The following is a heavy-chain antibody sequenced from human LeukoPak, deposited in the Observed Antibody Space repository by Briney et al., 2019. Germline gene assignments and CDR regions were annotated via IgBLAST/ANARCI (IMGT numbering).Heavy chain of an antibody. CDR1: GGSITTHY. J-gene: IGHJ2*01. V-gene: IGHV4-59*11. Sequence: SETLSLTCTVSGGSITTHYWSWIRQPPGEGLQWIGPIYHTGASNYNPSLKSRITISLDTSKNQFSLELRYVTDADTAEYYCARDTTFYDSSGYHPYWYFDLWGRGTPVTVSS. CDR3: ARDTTFYDSSGYHPYWYFDL. D-gene: IGHD3-22*01. CDR2: IYHTGAS.